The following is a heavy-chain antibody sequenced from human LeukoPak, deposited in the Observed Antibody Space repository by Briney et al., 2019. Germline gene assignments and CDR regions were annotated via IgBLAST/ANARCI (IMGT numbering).Heavy chain of an antibody. V-gene: IGHV4-59*08. CDR2: IYYSGST. Sequence: SETLSLTCTVSGGSISSYYWSWIRQPPGKGLEWIGYIYYSGSTNYNPSLKSRVTISVDTSKNQFSLKLSSVTAADTAVYYCARRAPDYYDSSGPTGWTFDYWGQGTLVTVSS. D-gene: IGHD3-22*01. J-gene: IGHJ4*02. CDR3: ARRAPDYYDSSGPTGWTFDY. CDR1: GGSISSYY.